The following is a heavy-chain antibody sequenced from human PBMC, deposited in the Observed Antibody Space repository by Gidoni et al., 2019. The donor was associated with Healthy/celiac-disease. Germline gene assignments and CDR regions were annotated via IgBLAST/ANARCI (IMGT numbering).Heavy chain of an antibody. Sequence: QVQLQESGPGLVKPSQTLSLTCTVSCGSLSSGDYYWSWIRQPPGKGLEWIGYIYYSGSTYYNPSLKSRVTISVDTSKNQFSLKLSSVTAADTAVYYCAREGSSGYYGGYWGQGTLVTVSS. V-gene: IGHV4-30-4*01. CDR2: IYYSGST. CDR1: CGSLSSGDYY. CDR3: AREGSSGYYGGY. D-gene: IGHD3-22*01. J-gene: IGHJ4*02.